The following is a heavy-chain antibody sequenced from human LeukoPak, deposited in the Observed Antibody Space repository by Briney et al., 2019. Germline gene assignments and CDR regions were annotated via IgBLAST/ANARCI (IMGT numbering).Heavy chain of an antibody. V-gene: IGHV3-21*03. Sequence: GGSLRLSCAASGFTFSSYSMNWVRQAPGKGLEWVSSISSSSSYIYYADSVKGRFTISRDNAKNSLYLQMNSLRAEDTAVYYCTTLRIRGVLEYWGQGTLVTVSS. CDR2: ISSSSSYI. CDR1: GFTFSSYS. D-gene: IGHD3-10*01. CDR3: TTLRIRGVLEY. J-gene: IGHJ4*02.